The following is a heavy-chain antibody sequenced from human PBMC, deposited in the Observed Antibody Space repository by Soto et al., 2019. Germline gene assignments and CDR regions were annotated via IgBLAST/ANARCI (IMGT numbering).Heavy chain of an antibody. Sequence: PGESLKISCAASGFTFSSYAMSWVRQAPGKGLEWVSYISSSGSTIYYADSVKGRFTISRDNAKNSLYLQMNSLRAEDTAVYYCAKDVSFGYSSSYYYYGMDVWGQGTTVTVSS. CDR1: GFTFSSYA. V-gene: IGHV3-48*04. J-gene: IGHJ6*02. CDR2: ISSSGSTI. CDR3: AKDVSFGYSSSYYYYGMDV. D-gene: IGHD6-13*01.